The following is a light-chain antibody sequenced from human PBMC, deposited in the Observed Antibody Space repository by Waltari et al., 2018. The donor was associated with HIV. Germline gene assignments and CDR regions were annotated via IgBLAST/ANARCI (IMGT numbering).Light chain of an antibody. CDR3: CSFAGSSTFVV. CDR2: DVS. V-gene: IGLV2-11*01. CDR1: SSDVGNYDY. Sequence: SSLTQPRSLSGSPGQSVTISCTGTSSDVGNYDYVSWYQQHPGKAPKLILYDVSERPSGVPDRFSGSKSGNTASLTISGLQVEDEAVYHCCSFAGSSTFVVFGGGTSLTVL. J-gene: IGLJ2*01.